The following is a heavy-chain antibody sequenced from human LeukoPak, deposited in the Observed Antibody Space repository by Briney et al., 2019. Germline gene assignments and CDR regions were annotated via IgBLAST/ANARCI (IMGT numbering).Heavy chain of an antibody. J-gene: IGHJ4*02. CDR3: AREWDDSSGYYNY. CDR2: IYSGGST. CDR1: GFTVISNY. Sequence: GGSLRLSCAASGFTVISNYMSWARQAPGKGLEWVSVIYSGGSTYYADSVKGRFTISRDNSKNTLYLQMNSLRAEDTAVYYCAREWDDSSGYYNYWGQGTLVTVSS. V-gene: IGHV3-53*01. D-gene: IGHD3-22*01.